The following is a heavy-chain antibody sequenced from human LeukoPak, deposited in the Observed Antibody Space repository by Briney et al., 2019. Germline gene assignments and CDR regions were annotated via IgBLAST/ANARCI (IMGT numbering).Heavy chain of an antibody. CDR2: IYTSGST. D-gene: IGHD3-22*01. V-gene: IGHV4-4*07. CDR1: GGSISSYY. CDR3: ARDGYYYDSSGYYATDY. J-gene: IGHJ4*02. Sequence: PSETLSLTCTVSGGSISSYYWSWIRQPAGKGLEWIGRIYTSGSTNYNPSLKSRVTMSVDTSKNQFSLKLSSVTAADTAVYYCARDGYYYDSSGYYATDYWGQGTLVIVSS.